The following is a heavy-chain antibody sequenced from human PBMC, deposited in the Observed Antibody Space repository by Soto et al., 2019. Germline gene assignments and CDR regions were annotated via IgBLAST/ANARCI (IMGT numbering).Heavy chain of an antibody. J-gene: IGHJ6*02. D-gene: IGHD2-2*02. V-gene: IGHV4-59*01. CDR2: IYYSGST. Sequence: QVQLQESGPGLVKPSETLSLTCTVSGGSISSYYWSWIRQPPGKGLEWIGYIYYSGSTNYNPSLKSRVTISVDTSKNQFSLKLSSVTAADTAVYYCAREGCSSTSCYRDYYYGMDVWGQGTTVTVSS. CDR3: AREGCSSTSCYRDYYYGMDV. CDR1: GGSISSYY.